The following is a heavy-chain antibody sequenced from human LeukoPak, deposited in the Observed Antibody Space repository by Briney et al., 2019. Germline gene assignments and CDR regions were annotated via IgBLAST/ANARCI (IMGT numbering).Heavy chain of an antibody. D-gene: IGHD1-26*01. Sequence: NPSETLSLTCTVSGGSISSGSYYWSWIRQPAGKGLEWIGRIYTSGSTNYNPSLKSRVTISVDTSKNQFSLKLSSVTAADTAVYYCAKGWGATPYYYYMDVWGKGTTVTVSS. CDR1: GGSISSGSYY. CDR3: AKGWGATPYYYYMDV. CDR2: IYTSGST. J-gene: IGHJ6*03. V-gene: IGHV4-61*02.